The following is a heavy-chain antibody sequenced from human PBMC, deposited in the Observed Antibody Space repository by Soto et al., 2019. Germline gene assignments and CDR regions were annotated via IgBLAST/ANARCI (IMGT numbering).Heavy chain of an antibody. CDR3: ARAVGWELLGC. V-gene: IGHV3-74*01. CDR2: INDDGGYT. CDR1: GFTFSSYW. D-gene: IGHD1-26*01. J-gene: IGHJ4*02. Sequence: EVPLVESGGGLVQPGGSLRLSSAASGFTFSSYWMHWVRQVPGKGLVWVSRINDDGGYTTYADSVKGRFTISRDNARNTVYLQMNSLRAEDTAVYYCARAVGWELLGCWGQGTLVTVSS.